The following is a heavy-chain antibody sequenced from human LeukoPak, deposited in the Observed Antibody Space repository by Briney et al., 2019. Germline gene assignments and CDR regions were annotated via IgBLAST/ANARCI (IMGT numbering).Heavy chain of an antibody. CDR2: IYYSGST. CDR1: GGSISSYY. J-gene: IGHJ5*02. CDR3: ARLTVVTHPDWFDP. D-gene: IGHD4-23*01. V-gene: IGHV4-59*01. Sequence: SETLSLTCIVSGGSISSYYWSWIRQPPGKGLEWIGYIYYSGSTNYNPSLKSRVTISVDTSKNQFSLKLSSVTAADTAVYYCARLTVVTHPDWFDPWGQGTLVTVSS.